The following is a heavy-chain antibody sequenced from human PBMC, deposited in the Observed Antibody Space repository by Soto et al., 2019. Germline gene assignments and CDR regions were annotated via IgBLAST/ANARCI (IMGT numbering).Heavy chain of an antibody. CDR2: ISAFNGNT. V-gene: IGHV1-18*04. CDR3: ARSSNYDILTGYYTPLDY. Sequence: ASVKVSGKASGYTFTSYGISWVRQAPGQGLEWMGWISAFNGNTNYAQKLQGRVTMTTDTSTSTAYMELRSLRSDDTAVYYCARSSNYDILTGYYTPLDYWGQGTLVTVSS. J-gene: IGHJ4*02. D-gene: IGHD3-9*01. CDR1: GYTFTSYG.